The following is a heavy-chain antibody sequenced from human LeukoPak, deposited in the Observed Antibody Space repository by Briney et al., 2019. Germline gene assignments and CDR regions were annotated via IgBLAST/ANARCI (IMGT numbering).Heavy chain of an antibody. V-gene: IGHV3-43*02. Sequence: GGSLRLSCAASGFSFSSYWMSWVRQAPGKGLEWVSLSRGDGGRTYYADAVKGRFSISRDNSKNSVYLQMNSLRSDDTALYYCAKVKIAAGRYYFDYWGQGTLVTVSS. D-gene: IGHD6-13*01. CDR3: AKVKIAAGRYYFDY. J-gene: IGHJ4*02. CDR2: SRGDGGRT. CDR1: GFSFSSYW.